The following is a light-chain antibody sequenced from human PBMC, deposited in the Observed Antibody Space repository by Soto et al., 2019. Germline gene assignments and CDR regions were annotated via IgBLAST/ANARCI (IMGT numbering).Light chain of an antibody. V-gene: IGKV3-15*01. CDR1: QSVSSN. Sequence: EIVMTQSPATLSVSPGERATLSCRASQSVSSNLAWYQQKPGQAPRLLIYGASTRATGIPARLSGSGSGTEFTLTISSLQSADFAVYDCQQYNNWPPWTFGQGTKVDIK. CDR2: GAS. CDR3: QQYNNWPPWT. J-gene: IGKJ1*01.